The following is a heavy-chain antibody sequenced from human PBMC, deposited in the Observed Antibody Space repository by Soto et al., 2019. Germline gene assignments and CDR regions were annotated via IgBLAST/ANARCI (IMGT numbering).Heavy chain of an antibody. V-gene: IGHV3-74*01. CDR1: GFTFDYYW. D-gene: IGHD3-10*01. CDR2: VHSGGTTT. Sequence: EVQLVESGGGLVQPGESLRLSCAASGFTFDYYWMHWVRQAPGKGLVWVSRVHSGGTTTTYADSVKGRFTIPRDNARNTVSRQISSLRAEDTAIYYCARGDRGGFDLWGHGTMVTVSS. J-gene: IGHJ3*01. CDR3: ARGDRGGFDL.